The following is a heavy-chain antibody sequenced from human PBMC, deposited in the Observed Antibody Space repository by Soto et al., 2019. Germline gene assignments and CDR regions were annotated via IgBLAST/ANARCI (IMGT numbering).Heavy chain of an antibody. CDR2: IFSNDAKHK. CDR1: GFSLSDSGMG. CDR3: ARIRGGITLVRGVPGSYYYGMDV. V-gene: IGHV2-26*02. Sequence: SCPTLVNPTETLTLACIVSGFSLSDSGMGVSWFRQPPGKALEWLAHIFSNDAKHKYYSASLRSRLTISQDTSKGQVVLTVTNMDPADTATYSCARIRGGITLVRGVPGSYYYGMDVWGQGTTVTVSS. J-gene: IGHJ6*02. D-gene: IGHD3-10*01.